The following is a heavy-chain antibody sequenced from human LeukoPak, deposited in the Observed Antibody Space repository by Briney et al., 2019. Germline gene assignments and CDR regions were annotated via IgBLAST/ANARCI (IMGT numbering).Heavy chain of an antibody. CDR3: ARDRVFEYCSSTSCYGLDY. CDR1: GGTFSSYA. J-gene: IGHJ4*02. Sequence: GASVKVSCKASGGTFSSYAISWVRQAPGQGLEWMGRIIPIFGTANYAQKFQGRVTITTDESPSTAYMELSSLRSEDTAVYYCARDRVFEYCSSTSCYGLDYWGQGTLVTVSS. CDR2: IIPIFGTA. V-gene: IGHV1-69*05. D-gene: IGHD2-2*01.